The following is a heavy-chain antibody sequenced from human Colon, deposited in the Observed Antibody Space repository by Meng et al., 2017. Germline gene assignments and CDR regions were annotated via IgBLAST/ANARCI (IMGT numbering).Heavy chain of an antibody. V-gene: IGHV3-11*04. CDR2: ISHGGYVF. J-gene: IGHJ4*02. D-gene: IGHD2/OR15-2a*01. CDR1: WVTFSYLS. Sequence: PLLVPREPLSQPGGGLARLCAASWVTFSYLSMGWLRQAPGKVLEWLAYISHGGYVFYFADAVNGRFTISRDNAANSVYLHMDSLGADDTGVYYCARDFYETVSGSYHGAYFDNWGQGTLVTVSS. CDR3: ARDFYETVSGSYHGAYFDN.